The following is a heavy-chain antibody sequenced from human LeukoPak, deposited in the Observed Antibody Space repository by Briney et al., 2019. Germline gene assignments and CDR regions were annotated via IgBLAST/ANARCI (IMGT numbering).Heavy chain of an antibody. CDR2: ISSSSSYI. V-gene: IGHV3-21*01. CDR3: ARDPSYYYDSQDY. J-gene: IGHJ4*02. CDR1: GFTFSSYS. Sequence: GGSLRLSCAASGFTFSSYSMNWVRQAPGKGLEWVSSISSSSSYIYYADSVKGRFTISRDNAKNSLYLQMNSLRAEDTAVYYCARDPSYYYDSQDYRGQGTLVTVSS. D-gene: IGHD3-22*01.